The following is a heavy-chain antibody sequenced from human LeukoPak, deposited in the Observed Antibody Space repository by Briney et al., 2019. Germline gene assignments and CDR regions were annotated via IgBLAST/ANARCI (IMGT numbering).Heavy chain of an antibody. J-gene: IGHJ4*02. CDR1: GYTFTNYG. Sequence: ASVKVSCKASGYTFTNYGISWVRQAPGQGLEWMGWISGYNGNTNYAQKLQGRVTLTTDTSTSAAYMDLRSLSSDDTAVYYCARGYGTGTTQTTFDYWGQGTLVTVSS. V-gene: IGHV1-18*01. CDR3: ARGYGTGTTQTTFDY. CDR2: ISGYNGNT. D-gene: IGHD1-7*01.